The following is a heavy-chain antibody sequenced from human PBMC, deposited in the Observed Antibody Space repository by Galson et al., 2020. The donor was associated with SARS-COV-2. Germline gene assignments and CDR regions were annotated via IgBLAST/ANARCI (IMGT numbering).Heavy chain of an antibody. Sequence: GGSLRLSCEVSGFTFSLYSMTWVRQAPGKGLEWVSSISSSSDYIYHAESLKGRFTVSRDNAKNTLYLQMNSLRADDTAVCFCAREASWAMFAMDVWGQGTTGAGSS. CDR2: ISSSSDYI. D-gene: IGHD3-10*02. CDR1: GFTFSLYS. CDR3: AREASWAMFAMDV. V-gene: IGHV3-21*06. J-gene: IGHJ6*02.